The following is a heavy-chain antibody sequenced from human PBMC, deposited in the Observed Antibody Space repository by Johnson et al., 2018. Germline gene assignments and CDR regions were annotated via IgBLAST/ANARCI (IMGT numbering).Heavy chain of an antibody. CDR1: AFTFSNYG. CDR3: AKDYGDYIYYNGMDV. CDR2: ISFDGSNK. J-gene: IGHJ6*02. D-gene: IGHD4-17*01. Sequence: VQLVESGGGVVQPGRSRRLSCAASAFTFSNYGMHWVRQAPGKGLEWVAVISFDGSNKYYTDSVKGRFTISRDNYKNTLYLQMNSRRPEDTAVYYCAKDYGDYIYYNGMDVWGQGTTVSVSS. V-gene: IGHV3-30*18.